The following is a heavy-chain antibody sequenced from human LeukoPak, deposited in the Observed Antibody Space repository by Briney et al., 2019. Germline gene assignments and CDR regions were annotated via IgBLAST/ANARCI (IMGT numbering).Heavy chain of an antibody. Sequence: ASVKVCCKASGYTFTGYYCHWVRQAPGQGREWMGWINPNTGGTKYAQKFPGRVPMTRDTSISTAYMEVTRLTSDDTAVYYCARALVPAAQRLSSWGQGTLVTVSS. J-gene: IGHJ5*02. CDR1: GYTFTGYY. CDR3: ARALVPAAQRLSS. CDR2: INPNTGGT. D-gene: IGHD2-2*01. V-gene: IGHV1-2*02.